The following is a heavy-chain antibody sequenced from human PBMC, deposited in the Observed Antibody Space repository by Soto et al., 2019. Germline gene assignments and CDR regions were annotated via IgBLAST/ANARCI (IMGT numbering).Heavy chain of an antibody. CDR3: ARERPDGSRLDP. CDR1: GGSISSGDYY. V-gene: IGHV4-30-4*01. J-gene: IGHJ5*02. CDR2: IYYSGST. D-gene: IGHD6-13*01. Sequence: SETLSLTCTVSGGSISSGDYYWSWIRQPPGKGLEWIGYIYYSGSTYCNPSLKSRVTISVDTSKNQFSLKLSSVTAADTAVYYCARERPDGSRLDPWGQGTLVTVSS.